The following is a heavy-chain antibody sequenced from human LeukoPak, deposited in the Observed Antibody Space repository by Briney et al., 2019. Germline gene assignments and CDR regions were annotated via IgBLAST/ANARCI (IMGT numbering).Heavy chain of an antibody. CDR1: GFTFSNYA. Sequence: GGSLRLSCAASGFTFSNYAMGWVRQAPGKGLEWVSGISESGGSTYYADSVKGRFTISRDNSKNTLYLQMNSLRAEDTAVYYCARDLAEWELLNYFDYWGQGTLVTVSS. CDR3: ARDLAEWELLNYFDY. CDR2: ISESGGST. D-gene: IGHD1-26*01. V-gene: IGHV3-23*01. J-gene: IGHJ4*02.